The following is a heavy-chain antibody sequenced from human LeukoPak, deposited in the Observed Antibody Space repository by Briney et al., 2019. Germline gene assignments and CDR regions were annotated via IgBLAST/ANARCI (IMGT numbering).Heavy chain of an antibody. J-gene: IGHJ4*02. V-gene: IGHV4-39*01. CDR2: IYYSGST. CDR1: GGSISSSSYY. D-gene: IGHD3-22*01. CDR3: ARQRITMIVVVMTPPDY. Sequence: PSETLSLTCTVSGGSISSSSYYWGWIRQPPGKGLEWVGSIYYSGSTYYNPSLKSRVTISVDTSKNQFSLKLSSVTAADTAVYYCARQRITMIVVVMTPPDYWGQGTLVTVSS.